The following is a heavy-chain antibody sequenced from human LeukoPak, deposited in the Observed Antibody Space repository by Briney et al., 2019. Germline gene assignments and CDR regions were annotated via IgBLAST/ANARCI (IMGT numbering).Heavy chain of an antibody. CDR2: IYSDNT. V-gene: IGHV3-53*01. CDR3: ARDQWAFWGDSDAFDI. D-gene: IGHD3-16*01. Sequence: PGGSLRLSCTVSGFTVSSNSMSWVRQAPGKGLEWVSFIYSDNTHYSDSVKGRFTISRDNSKNTLYLQMNSLRAEDTAVYYCARDQWAFWGDSDAFDIWGQGTMVTVSS. J-gene: IGHJ3*02. CDR1: GFTVSSNS.